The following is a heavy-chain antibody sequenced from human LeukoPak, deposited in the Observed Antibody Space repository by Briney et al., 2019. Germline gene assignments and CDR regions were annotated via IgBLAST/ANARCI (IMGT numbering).Heavy chain of an antibody. Sequence: GGSLRLSCAASGFTFSSYWMHWVRQAPGKGLVWVSRTNSDGSSTSYADSVKGRFTISRDNAKNTLYLQMNSLRAEDTAVYYCARVRGHGYSYGDYYYGMDVWGQGTTVTVSS. V-gene: IGHV3-74*01. CDR3: ARVRGHGYSYGDYYYGMDV. CDR2: TNSDGSST. CDR1: GFTFSSYW. D-gene: IGHD5-18*01. J-gene: IGHJ6*02.